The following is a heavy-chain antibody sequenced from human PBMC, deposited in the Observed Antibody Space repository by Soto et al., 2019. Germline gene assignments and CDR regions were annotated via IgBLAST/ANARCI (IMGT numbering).Heavy chain of an antibody. J-gene: IGHJ5*02. CDR1: GFTFSSYG. CDR2: IWYDGSNK. Sequence: QVQLVESGGGVVQPGRSLRLSCAASGFTFSSYGTHWVRQAPGKGLEWVAVIWYDGSNKYYADSVKGRFTISRDNSKNTLYLQMNSLRAEDTAVYYCASGYNWFDPWGQGTLVTVSS. CDR3: ASGYNWFDP. V-gene: IGHV3-33*01.